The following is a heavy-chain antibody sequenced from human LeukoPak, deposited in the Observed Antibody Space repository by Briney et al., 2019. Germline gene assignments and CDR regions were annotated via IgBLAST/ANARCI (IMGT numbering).Heavy chain of an antibody. Sequence: ASVKVSCKASGYTFTGYYMHWVRQAPGQGLEWMGRINSNSGGTNYAQKFQGRVTMTRDTSISTAYMELSRLRSDDTAVYYCARAYYYDSSGEDAFDIWGQGTMVTVSS. V-gene: IGHV1-2*06. J-gene: IGHJ3*02. CDR3: ARAYYYDSSGEDAFDI. CDR2: INSNSGGT. D-gene: IGHD3-22*01. CDR1: GYTFTGYY.